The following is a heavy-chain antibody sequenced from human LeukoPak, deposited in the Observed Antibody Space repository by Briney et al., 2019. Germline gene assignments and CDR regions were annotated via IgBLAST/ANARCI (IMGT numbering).Heavy chain of an antibody. CDR3: AREGRYDILTPPFDY. Sequence: PGRSLRLSCAASGFTFSSYAMHWVRQAPGKGLEWVAVISHDGSNKYYADSVKGRFTISRDNSKNTLYLQMNSLRAEDTAVYYCAREGRYDILTPPFDYWGQGTLVTVSS. D-gene: IGHD3-9*01. J-gene: IGHJ4*02. CDR1: GFTFSSYA. CDR2: ISHDGSNK. V-gene: IGHV3-30*04.